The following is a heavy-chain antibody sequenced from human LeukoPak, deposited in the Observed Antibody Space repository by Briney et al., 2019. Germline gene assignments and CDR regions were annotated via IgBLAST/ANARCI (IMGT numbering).Heavy chain of an antibody. J-gene: IGHJ5*02. CDR1: GYTFSNYG. D-gene: IGHD2-15*01. CDR2: ISTNSGH. Sequence: ASVNVSCKSSGYTFSNYGISWVRQAPGQGLEWMGWISTNSGHKAQKFQDRVTMTTDTSTSTSYMELRSLRSDDTAVYYCARDFFQSGGSWYDCFDPWGQGTLVTVSS. V-gene: IGHV1-18*01. CDR3: ARDFFQSGGSWYDCFDP.